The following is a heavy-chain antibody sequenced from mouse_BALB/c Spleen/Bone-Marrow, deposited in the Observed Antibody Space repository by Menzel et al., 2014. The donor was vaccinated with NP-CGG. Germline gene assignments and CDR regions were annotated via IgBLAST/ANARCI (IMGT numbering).Heavy chain of an antibody. D-gene: IGHD1-1*01. J-gene: IGHJ3*01. Sequence: VQLQQSGPGLVAPSQSLSITCTVSGFPLSSYGVHWVRRGPGKGLEWLGIIWAGGGTNYNSALMSRLSISKDNSKSQVFLKMNSLQTDDTAMYYCARGDYSSTYWFAYWGQGTLVTVSA. CDR2: IWAGGGT. CDR3: ARGDYSSTYWFAY. CDR1: GFPLSSYG. V-gene: IGHV2-9*02.